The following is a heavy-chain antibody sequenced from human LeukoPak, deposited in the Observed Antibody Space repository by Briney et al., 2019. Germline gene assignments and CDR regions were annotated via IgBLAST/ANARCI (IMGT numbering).Heavy chain of an antibody. J-gene: IGHJ4*02. D-gene: IGHD6-19*01. CDR2: IYYSGST. V-gene: IGHV4-39*01. CDR3: AEAKFGSGWDS. CDR1: GGSISSTTYY. Sequence: ASETLSLTCTVSGGSISSTTYYWGWIRQPPGKGLEWIGSIYYSGSTYYNPSLKSRVTISVDTSKNQFSLKLSSVTAADTAVYYCAEAKFGSGWDSWGQGTLVTVSS.